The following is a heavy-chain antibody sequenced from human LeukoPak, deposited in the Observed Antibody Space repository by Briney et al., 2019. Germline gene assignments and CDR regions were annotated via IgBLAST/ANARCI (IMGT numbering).Heavy chain of an antibody. CDR2: ISYDGCNN. V-gene: IGHV3-30*18. CDR3: AKDRGINYLDY. Sequence: GRSLRLSCVASGFTFSSFGMHWVRQAPGKGLQWVAFISYDGCNNYYADSVKGRFTISRDISKNTLYLQMNSPRAEDTAVYYCAKDRGINYLDYWGQGSLVTVSS. CDR1: GFTFSSFG. J-gene: IGHJ4*02. D-gene: IGHD3-10*01.